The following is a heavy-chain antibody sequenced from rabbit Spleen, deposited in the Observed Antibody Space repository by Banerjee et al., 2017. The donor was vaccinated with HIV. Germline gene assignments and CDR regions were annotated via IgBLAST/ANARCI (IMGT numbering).Heavy chain of an antibody. CDR1: GFSFSSSDY. V-gene: IGHV1S40*01. CDR2: IAGSSSDFT. D-gene: IGHD8-1*01. Sequence: QSLEESGGDLVKPGASLTLTCTASGFSFSSSDYMCWVRQAPGKGLEWISCIAGSSSDFTYSATWAKGRFTCSKTSSTTVTLQMTSLTVADTAPYFCARDTGSSFSSYGMDLWGPGTLVTVS. CDR3: ARDTGSSFSSYGMDL. J-gene: IGHJ6*01.